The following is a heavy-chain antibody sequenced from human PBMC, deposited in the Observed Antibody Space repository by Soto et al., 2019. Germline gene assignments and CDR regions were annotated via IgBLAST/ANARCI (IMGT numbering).Heavy chain of an antibody. Sequence: ASLKGSCKGSGYTFSGYFVHWRRKTPGQGLEWMGWINPNSGGTNYAQKFQGRVTMTRDTSISTAYMELSRLRSDDTAVYYCASWGSLRSTSFGYCGQGTLVTVPS. CDR2: INPNSGGT. J-gene: IGHJ4*02. D-gene: IGHD3-16*01. V-gene: IGHV1-2*02. CDR1: GYTFSGYF. CDR3: ASWGSLRSTSFGY.